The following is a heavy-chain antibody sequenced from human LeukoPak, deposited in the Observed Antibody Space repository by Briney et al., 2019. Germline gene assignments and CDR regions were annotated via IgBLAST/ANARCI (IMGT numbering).Heavy chain of an antibody. J-gene: IGHJ4*02. V-gene: IGHV3-74*01. CDR2: IASDGTT. D-gene: IGHD3-10*01. Sequence: PGGSLRLSCAASGFSFSTSWMHWVRQTPGKGLVWVSRIASDGTTSYADSVKGRFTISRDNAKNTLYLQVNSLRVEDTAVYYCARDWYYSIDYWGQGTLVTVSS. CDR1: GFSFSTSW. CDR3: ARDWYYSIDY.